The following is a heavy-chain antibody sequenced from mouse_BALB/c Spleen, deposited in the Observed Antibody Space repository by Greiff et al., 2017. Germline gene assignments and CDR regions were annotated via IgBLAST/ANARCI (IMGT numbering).Heavy chain of an antibody. D-gene: IGHD1-1*01. CDR3: AGGDYGWYFDG. J-gene: IGHJ1*01. CDR1: GFNIKDTY. V-gene: IGHV14-3*02. CDR2: IDPANGNT. Sequence: EVQLQQSGAELVKPGASVKLSCTASGFNIKDTYMHWVKQRPEQGLEWIGRIDPANGNTKYDPKFQGKATITADTSSNTAYLQLSSLTSEDTAVYYGAGGDYGWYFDGWGAGTTVTVSA.